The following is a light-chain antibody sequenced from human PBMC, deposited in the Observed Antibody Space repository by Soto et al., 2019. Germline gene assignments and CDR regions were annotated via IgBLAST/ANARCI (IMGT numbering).Light chain of an antibody. CDR2: AAS. CDR1: ECISSN. CDR3: QHDYNSPLT. Sequence: AIEMTQSPSTLSVSPGHRVTLSCRASECISSNLGWYQQKPGDAPKLLIYAASSVESGVPSRFSGSGSGTDFTITISSLQPEYFANYYCQHDYNSPLTFGRGTKVDIK. V-gene: IGKV1-6*01. J-gene: IGKJ4*01.